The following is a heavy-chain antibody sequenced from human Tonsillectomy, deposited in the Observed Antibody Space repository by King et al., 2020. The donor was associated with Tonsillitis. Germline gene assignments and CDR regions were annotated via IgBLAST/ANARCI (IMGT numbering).Heavy chain of an antibody. Sequence: VQLVESGGGLVQPGGSLRLSCAASGFTFSSYAMSWVRQAPGKGLEWVSGISNSGGNTYYADSVKGRFTISRDNSKNTLYLQMNSLRAGDTAAYYCAKDWPSSGWYYFDYWGQGNLVTVSS. CDR2: ISNSGGNT. CDR1: GFTFSSYA. CDR3: AKDWPSSGWYYFDY. D-gene: IGHD6-19*01. V-gene: IGHV3-23*04. J-gene: IGHJ4*02.